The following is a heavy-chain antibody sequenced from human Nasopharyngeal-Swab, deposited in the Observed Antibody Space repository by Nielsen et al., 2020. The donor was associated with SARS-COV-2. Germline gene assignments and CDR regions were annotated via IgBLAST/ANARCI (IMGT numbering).Heavy chain of an antibody. CDR1: GGTFSSYA. V-gene: IGHV1-69*13. Sequence: SVKVSCKASGGTFSSYAISWVRQAPGQGLEWMGGIIPIFGTANYAQKFQGRVTITADESTSTAYMELSSLRSEDTAVYYRAREGAAVAGDWYFDLWGRGTLVTVSS. CDR3: AREGAAVAGDWYFDL. CDR2: IIPIFGTA. D-gene: IGHD6-19*01. J-gene: IGHJ2*01.